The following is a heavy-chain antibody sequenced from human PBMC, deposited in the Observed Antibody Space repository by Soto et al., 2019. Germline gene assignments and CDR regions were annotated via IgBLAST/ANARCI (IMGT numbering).Heavy chain of an antibody. CDR1: GFTFSSYS. Sequence: EVQLVESGGGLVKPGGSLRLSCAASGFTFSSYSMNWVRQAPGKGLEWGSSISSSSSYIYYADSVKGRFTISRDNAKNPLNLKLNSMRAEATAVYYCARDHSSSWLYYYYGMGVWGQGTTVTVSS. J-gene: IGHJ6*02. D-gene: IGHD6-13*01. CDR2: ISSSSSYI. CDR3: ARDHSSSWLYYYYGMGV. V-gene: IGHV3-21*01.